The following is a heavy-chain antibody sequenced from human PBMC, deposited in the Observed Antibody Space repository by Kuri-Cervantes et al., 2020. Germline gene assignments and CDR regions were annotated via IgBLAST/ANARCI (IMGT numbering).Heavy chain of an antibody. V-gene: IGHV3-23*01. CDR1: GFTFSSYE. Sequence: GESLKISCAASGFTFSSYEMSWVRQGPGKGLEWVSSISDSGKTYYADSMKGRFTISRDNSKNTLYLQMNGLRVEDTAVYYCANGGVRGLIGRKGHSWFDPWGQGTLVTVSS. CDR2: ISDSGKT. D-gene: IGHD3-10*01. CDR3: ANGGVRGLIGRKGHSWFDP. J-gene: IGHJ5*02.